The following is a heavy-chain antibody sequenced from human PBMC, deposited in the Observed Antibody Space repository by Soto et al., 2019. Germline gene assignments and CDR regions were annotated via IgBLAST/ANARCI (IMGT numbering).Heavy chain of an antibody. V-gene: IGHV4-59*01. CDR3: AYSRRGSSFSLDY. CDR2: IYYSGST. J-gene: IGHJ4*02. D-gene: IGHD6-13*01. CDR1: GCSISSYY. Sequence: PXETLSLTCTVSGCSISSYYWSWIRQPPGKGLEWIGYIYYSGSTNYNPSLKSRVTISVDTSKNQFSLKLSSVTAADTAVYYCAYSRRGSSFSLDYWGQGTLVTVSS.